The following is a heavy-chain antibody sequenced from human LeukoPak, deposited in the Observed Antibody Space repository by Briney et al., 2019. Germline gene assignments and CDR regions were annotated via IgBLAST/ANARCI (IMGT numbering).Heavy chain of an antibody. Sequence: SETLSLTCTVSGYSISSGYYWGWIRQPPGKGLEWIGSIYHSGSAYYNPSLKSRVTISVDTSKNQFSLKLSSVTAADTAVYYCAKDNLGWGFDPWGQGTLVTVSS. CDR3: AKDNLGWGFDP. CDR1: GYSISSGYY. D-gene: IGHD7-27*01. V-gene: IGHV4-38-2*02. J-gene: IGHJ5*02. CDR2: IYHSGSA.